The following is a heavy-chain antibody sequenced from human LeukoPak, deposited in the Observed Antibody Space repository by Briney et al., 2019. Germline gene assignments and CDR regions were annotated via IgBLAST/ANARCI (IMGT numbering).Heavy chain of an antibody. CDR3: AKGDDYVWGSYRYLDY. D-gene: IGHD3-16*02. Sequence: PGGSLRLSCAASGFTFSSYGMHWVRQAPGKGLEWVAVIWYDGSNKYYADSVRGRFTISRDNSKNTLYLQVNSLRAEDTAVYYCAKGDDYVWGSYRYLDYWGQGTLVTVSS. V-gene: IGHV3-33*06. CDR1: GFTFSSYG. CDR2: IWYDGSNK. J-gene: IGHJ4*02.